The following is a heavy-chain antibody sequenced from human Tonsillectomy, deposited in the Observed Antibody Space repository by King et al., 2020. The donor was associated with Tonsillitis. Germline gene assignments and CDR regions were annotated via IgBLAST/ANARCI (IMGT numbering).Heavy chain of an antibody. CDR3: ARSYSSSRYIFDY. CDR1: GVSISSSTYY. J-gene: IGHJ4*02. V-gene: IGHV4-39*07. CDR2: IYYSGST. Sequence: VQLQESGPGLVKPSETLSLTCTVSGVSISSSTYYWGWIRQPPGKGLEWIGSIYYSGSTYYNPSLKSRVTISVDTSKNHFSLKLSSVTAADTAVYYCARSYSSSRYIFDYWGQGTLVTVSS. D-gene: IGHD6-13*01.